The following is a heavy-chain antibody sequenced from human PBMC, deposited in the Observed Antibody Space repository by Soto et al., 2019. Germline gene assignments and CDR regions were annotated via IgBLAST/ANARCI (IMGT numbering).Heavy chain of an antibody. CDR1: GFTVSTKY. V-gene: IGHV3-66*01. Sequence: EVQLVESGGGLVQPGGSLRLSCAASGFTVSTKYMSWVRQAPGKGLEWVAVMYSGGSTFYADSVRGRFTISRDNSQNTVNLQMNSLSAEDTAVYYCARDPWAADYWGQGTLVTVSS. CDR2: MYSGGST. D-gene: IGHD3-16*01. CDR3: ARDPWAADY. J-gene: IGHJ4*02.